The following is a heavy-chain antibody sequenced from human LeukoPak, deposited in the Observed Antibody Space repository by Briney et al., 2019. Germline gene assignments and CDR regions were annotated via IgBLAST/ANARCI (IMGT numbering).Heavy chain of an antibody. CDR2: ISGSGGST. Sequence: GGSLRLSCAASGFTFSSYAMSWVRQAPGKGLEWVSAISGSGGSTYYADSVKGRFTISRDNSKNTLYLQMNSLRAEDTAVYYCARLLTRTTGTTSDFDYWGRGTLVTVSS. D-gene: IGHD1-1*01. CDR1: GFTFSSYA. CDR3: ARLLTRTTGTTSDFDY. J-gene: IGHJ4*02. V-gene: IGHV3-23*01.